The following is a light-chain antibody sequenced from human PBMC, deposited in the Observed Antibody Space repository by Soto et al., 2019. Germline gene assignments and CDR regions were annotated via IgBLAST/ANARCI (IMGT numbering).Light chain of an antibody. CDR1: QSVSRI. V-gene: IGKV3-15*01. CDR3: QQYDNWPPCT. J-gene: IGKJ2*02. Sequence: EIVMTQSPATLSVSPGERVTLSCRASQSVSRILAWYQQRPGQAPRLLIYDTSTRATGGPARFSGSGSGTELSLTISSLESEDFAVYYCQQYDNWPPCTFGQGT. CDR2: DTS.